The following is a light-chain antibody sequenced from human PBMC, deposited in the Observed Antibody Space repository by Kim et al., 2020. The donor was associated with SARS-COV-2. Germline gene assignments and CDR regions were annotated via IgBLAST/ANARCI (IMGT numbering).Light chain of an antibody. CDR3: QVWDTSIYHVL. CDR1: NIGGKS. Sequence: AQGGTARITCGGNNIGGKSVNWYQQKPGQAPVLVIYYDNARPSGIPERFSGSNSGNTATLTISGVEAGDEADYYCQVWDTSIYHVLFGGGTQLTVL. V-gene: IGLV3-21*04. J-gene: IGLJ3*02. CDR2: YDN.